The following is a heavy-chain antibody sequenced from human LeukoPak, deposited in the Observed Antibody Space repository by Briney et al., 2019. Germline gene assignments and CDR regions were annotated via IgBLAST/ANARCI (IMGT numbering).Heavy chain of an antibody. J-gene: IGHJ6*02. CDR2: IYYSGST. V-gene: IGHV4-59*08. CDR3: ARRPYGSGYGMDV. D-gene: IGHD3-10*01. CDR1: GGSISSHY. Sequence: AESLSLTCTVSGGSISSHYWSWIRQPPGKGLEWIGYIYYSGSTNYNPSLKSRVTISVDTSKNQFSLKLSSVTAADTAVYYCARRPYGSGYGMDVWGQGTTVTVSS.